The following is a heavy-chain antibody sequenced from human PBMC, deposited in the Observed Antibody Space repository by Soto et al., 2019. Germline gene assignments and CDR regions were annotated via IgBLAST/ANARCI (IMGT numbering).Heavy chain of an antibody. CDR2: SSNSGSFT. V-gene: IGHV3-11*06. CDR1: GFTFSDHY. J-gene: IGHJ4*02. Sequence: GGSLSLSCAASGFTFSDHYMSWIRQAPGKGLEWIGYSSNSGSFTRYADSVKGRFSISRDNAKNSLYLQINSLRGDDTATYFCVTSGDNYNLLDYCGQGTPVTV. D-gene: IGHD1-1*01. CDR3: VTSGDNYNLLDY.